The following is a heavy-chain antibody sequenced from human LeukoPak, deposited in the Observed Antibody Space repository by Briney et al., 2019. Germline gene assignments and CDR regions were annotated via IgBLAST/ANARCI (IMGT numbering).Heavy chain of an antibody. Sequence: GGSLRLSCVGSGFTFSSYAMGWVRRAPGKGLEWVSAVSGSGGSTYYADSVKGRFTISRDNPKNTLYLQVSTLRAEDTAVYYCAKAYGDYFDYWGQGTLVTVSS. D-gene: IGHD4-17*01. CDR3: AKAYGDYFDY. V-gene: IGHV3-23*01. CDR2: VSGSGGST. CDR1: GFTFSSYA. J-gene: IGHJ4*02.